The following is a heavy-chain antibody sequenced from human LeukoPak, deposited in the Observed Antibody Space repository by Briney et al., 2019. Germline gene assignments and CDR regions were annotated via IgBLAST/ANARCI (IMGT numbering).Heavy chain of an antibody. Sequence: SETLSLTCAVFGGSFSGHYWSWIRQPPGKGLEWIGEINHRGSTTYNPSLKSRVTISVDTSKNQFSLKLSSVTAADTAVYYCARDGYCSGGSCYYYYGMDVWGQGTTVTVSS. CDR2: INHRGST. CDR1: GGSFSGHY. J-gene: IGHJ6*02. V-gene: IGHV4-34*01. D-gene: IGHD2-15*01. CDR3: ARDGYCSGGSCYYYYGMDV.